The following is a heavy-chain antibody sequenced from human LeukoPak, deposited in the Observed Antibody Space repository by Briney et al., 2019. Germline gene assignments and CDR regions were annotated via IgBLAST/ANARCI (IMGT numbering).Heavy chain of an antibody. V-gene: IGHV3-7*05. CDR1: GSTFSSYW. D-gene: IGHD4-17*01. Sequence: PGGSLRLSCATSGSTFSSYWMSWVRQAPGKGLEWVANIKQDGSEKYYVDSVKGRFTISRDNAKNSLYLQMNSLRAEDTAVYYCAREMTTTGGTYDYWGQGTLVTVSS. CDR3: AREMTTTGGTYDY. J-gene: IGHJ4*02. CDR2: IKQDGSEK.